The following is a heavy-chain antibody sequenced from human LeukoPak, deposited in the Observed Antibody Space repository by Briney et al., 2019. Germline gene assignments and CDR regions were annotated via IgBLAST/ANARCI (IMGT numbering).Heavy chain of an antibody. CDR1: GGSFSGYY. CDR2: INHSGST. CDR3: ARDGEALRRFDY. V-gene: IGHV4-34*01. D-gene: IGHD3-10*01. Sequence: PSETLSLTCAVYGGSFSGYYWSWIRQPPGKGLEWIGEINHSGSTNYNPSLKSRVTISVDTSKNQFSLKLSSVTAADTAVYYCARDGEALRRFDYWGQGTLVTVSS. J-gene: IGHJ4*02.